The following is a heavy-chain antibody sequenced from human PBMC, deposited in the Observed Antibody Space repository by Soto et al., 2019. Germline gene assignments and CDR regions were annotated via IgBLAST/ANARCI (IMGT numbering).Heavy chain of an antibody. D-gene: IGHD6-19*01. CDR2: IYYSGST. Sequence: PSETLSLTCTVSGGSISSSSYYWGWIRQPPGKGLEWIGSIYYSGSTNYNPSLTRRATLSVDTSKNQVSLKLTSVTAADTAVYYCARLASGWQYYYFDFWGRGTQVTVSS. CDR3: ARLASGWQYYYFDF. J-gene: IGHJ2*01. V-gene: IGHV4-39*07. CDR1: GGSISSSSYY.